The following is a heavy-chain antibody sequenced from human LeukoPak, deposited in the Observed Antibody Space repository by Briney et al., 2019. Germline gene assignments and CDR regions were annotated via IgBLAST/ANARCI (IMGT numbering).Heavy chain of an antibody. CDR2: ISPKIDFI. CDR1: GFSFNYYD. Sequence: GGSLKLSCAGSGFSFNYYDMNWVRQAPGKGLEWVSSISPKIDFIYYADSVRGRFTTSRDNAENSLYLQMNSLRAEDTAVYYCARADCSSSTCYLRRSWFDPWGQGTLVTVSS. CDR3: ARADCSSSTCYLRRSWFDP. J-gene: IGHJ5*02. D-gene: IGHD2-2*01. V-gene: IGHV3-21*01.